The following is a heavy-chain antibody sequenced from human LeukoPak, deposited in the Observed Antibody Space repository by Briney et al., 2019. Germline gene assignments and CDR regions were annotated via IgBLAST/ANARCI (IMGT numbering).Heavy chain of an antibody. Sequence: RGPLRLSCAASGFTFSSYAMRWVRQATGKGLEWVSAISGSGTSTYYADSVKGRFTISRDNSKNTLYLEMNGLRAEDTAVYYCAARYSTSGRGVFVDYWGQGTLVTVSS. J-gene: IGHJ4*02. CDR2: ISGSGTST. CDR1: GFTFSSYA. V-gene: IGHV3-23*01. CDR3: AARYSTSGRGVFVDY. D-gene: IGHD6-13*01.